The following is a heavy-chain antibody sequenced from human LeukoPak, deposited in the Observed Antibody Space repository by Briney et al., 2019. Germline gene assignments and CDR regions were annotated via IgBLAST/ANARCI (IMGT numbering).Heavy chain of an antibody. CDR1: GFTFSSYS. CDR2: ISSSSTI. Sequence: GGSLRLSCAASGFTFSSYSMNWVRQAPGKGLEWVSYISSSSTIYYADSVKGRFTISRDNAKNSLYLQMNSLRAEDTAVYYCARVPDYYYYYMDVWGKGTTVTVSS. V-gene: IGHV3-48*04. CDR3: ARVPDYYYYYMDV. J-gene: IGHJ6*03.